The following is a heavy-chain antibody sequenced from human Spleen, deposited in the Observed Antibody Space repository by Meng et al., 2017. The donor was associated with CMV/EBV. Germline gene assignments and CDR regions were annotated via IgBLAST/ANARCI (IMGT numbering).Heavy chain of an antibody. V-gene: IGHV3-74*01. D-gene: IGHD3-3*01. CDR2: TISDGSST. CDR3: TRGDFWSGSHYYGMDV. Sequence: GESLKISCAASGFTFSSYWMHWVRQAPGKGLVWVSRTISDGSSTNFADSVKGRFTVSRDNAKNTLYLQMNSLRSEDTAVYYCTRGDFWSGSHYYGMDVWGQGTAVTVSS. CDR1: GFTFSSYW. J-gene: IGHJ6*02.